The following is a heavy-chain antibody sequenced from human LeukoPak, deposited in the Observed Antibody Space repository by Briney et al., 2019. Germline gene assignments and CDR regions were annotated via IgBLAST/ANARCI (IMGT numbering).Heavy chain of an antibody. CDR1: GFTFSSYA. CDR3: ARERGYIVVVPAAIYGMDV. J-gene: IGHJ6*02. CDR2: ISYDGSNK. D-gene: IGHD2-2*02. V-gene: IGHV3-30-3*01. Sequence: RGSLRLSCAASGFTFSSYAMHWVRQAPGKGLEWVAVISYDGSNKYYADSVKGRFTISRDNSKNTLYLQMNSLRAEDTAVYYCARERGYIVVVPAAIYGMDVWGQGTTVTVSS.